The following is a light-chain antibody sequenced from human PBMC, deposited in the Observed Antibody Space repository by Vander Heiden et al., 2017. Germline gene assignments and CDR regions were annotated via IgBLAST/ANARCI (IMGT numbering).Light chain of an antibody. Sequence: DIQMTQSPSSLSASVGDRVTITCRASQSISSYLYWYQQKPGTAPKLLIYAASSLQSGVPSRFSGSGSGTDFTLTISSLQPEDFATYYCQQSYSTLGTFGPGTKVDIK. CDR2: AAS. CDR1: QSISSY. V-gene: IGKV1-39*01. CDR3: QQSYSTLGT. J-gene: IGKJ3*01.